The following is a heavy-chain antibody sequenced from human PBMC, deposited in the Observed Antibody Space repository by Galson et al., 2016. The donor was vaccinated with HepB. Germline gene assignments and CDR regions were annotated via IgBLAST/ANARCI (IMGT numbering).Heavy chain of an antibody. Sequence: SLRLSCAASGFAFSSYGMHWVRQAPGKGLEWVTVVWYDGNKKYYADSVKGRFTISRDNSKNTLYLQMTSLRAEDKAVYSCVRDRGAAAPRGMDVWGQGTTVIVSS. J-gene: IGHJ6*02. V-gene: IGHV3-33*01. CDR1: GFAFSSYG. D-gene: IGHD6-13*01. CDR3: VRDRGAAAPRGMDV. CDR2: VWYDGNKK.